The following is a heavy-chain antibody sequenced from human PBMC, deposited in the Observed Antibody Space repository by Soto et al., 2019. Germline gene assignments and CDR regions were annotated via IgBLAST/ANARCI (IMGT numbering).Heavy chain of an antibody. CDR3: ASFSHCSSTSCYIDY. D-gene: IGHD2-2*02. V-gene: IGHV4-34*01. CDR1: GGSFSGYY. CDR2: INHSGST. J-gene: IGHJ4*02. Sequence: SETLSLTCAVYGGSFSGYYWSWIRQPPGKGLEWIGEINHSGSTNYNPSLKSRVTISVDTSKNQFSLKLSSVTAADTAVYYCASFSHCSSTSCYIDYWGQGTLVTVSS.